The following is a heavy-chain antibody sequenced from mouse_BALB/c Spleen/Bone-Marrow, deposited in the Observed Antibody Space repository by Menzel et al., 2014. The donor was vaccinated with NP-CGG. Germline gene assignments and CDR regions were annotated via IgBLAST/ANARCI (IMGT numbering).Heavy chain of an antibody. D-gene: IGHD2-10*02. CDR3: ARQYGNYFDY. CDR2: IYPGDGDT. V-gene: IGHV1-80*01. J-gene: IGHJ2*01. CDR1: GYAFSSYW. Sequence: VHLVESGAELVRPGSSVKISCKASGYAFSSYWMNWVKQRPGQGLGWIGQIYPGDGDTNYNGKFKGKATLTADKSSSTAYMQLSSLTSEDSAVYFCARQYGNYFDYWGQGTTLTVSS.